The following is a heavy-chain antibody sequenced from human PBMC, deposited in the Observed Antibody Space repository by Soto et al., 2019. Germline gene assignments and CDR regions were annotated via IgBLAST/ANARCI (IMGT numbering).Heavy chain of an antibody. D-gene: IGHD2-15*01. Sequence: ESGGGVVQPGRSLRLSCAASGFIFSSYAMHWVRQAPGKGLEWVALISYDGSNKYYADSVKGRFTISRDNSKNTLYLQMNSLRAEDTAVYYCARVSALRAFDPWGQGTLVTVS. CDR2: ISYDGSNK. J-gene: IGHJ5*02. V-gene: IGHV3-30-3*01. CDR3: ARVSALRAFDP. CDR1: GFIFSSYA.